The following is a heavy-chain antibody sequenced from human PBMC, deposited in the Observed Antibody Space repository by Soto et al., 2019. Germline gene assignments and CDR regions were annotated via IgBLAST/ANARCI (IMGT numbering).Heavy chain of an antibody. D-gene: IGHD3-16*02. J-gene: IGHJ4*02. CDR3: AKGSNYDYVWGSYRYPYFDY. Sequence: GGSLRLSCAASGFTFSSYAMSWVRQAPGKGLEWVSAISGSGGSTYYADSVKGRFTISRDNSKNTLYLQMNSLRAEDTAVYYCAKGSNYDYVWGSYRYPYFDYWGQGTLVTVSS. CDR1: GFTFSSYA. CDR2: ISGSGGST. V-gene: IGHV3-23*01.